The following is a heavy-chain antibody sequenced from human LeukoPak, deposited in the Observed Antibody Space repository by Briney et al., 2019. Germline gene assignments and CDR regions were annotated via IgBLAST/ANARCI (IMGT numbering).Heavy chain of an antibody. J-gene: IGHJ1*01. CDR3: AKALGYSYGYFHH. CDR1: GFTFSSYA. Sequence: GGSLRLSCAASGFTFSSYAMSWVRQAPGKGLEWVSAISGSGGSTYYADSVKGRLTISRENSKNTLYLQMNSLRAEDTAVYYCAKALGYSYGYFHHWGQGTLVTVSS. V-gene: IGHV3-23*01. D-gene: IGHD5-18*01. CDR2: ISGSGGST.